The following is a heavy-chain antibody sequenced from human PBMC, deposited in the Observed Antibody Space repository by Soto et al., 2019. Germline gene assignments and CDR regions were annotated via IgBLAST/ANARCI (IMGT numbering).Heavy chain of an antibody. CDR3: ATNDYIWGSYRPTPNWFDP. Sequence: PPPGKGLEWIGSFYYSGRTYYNPSLKSRVTISVDTSKNQFSLKLSSVTAADTAVYYCATNDYIWGSYRPTPNWFDPWGQGTLVTVSS. V-gene: IGHV4-39*01. J-gene: IGHJ5*02. D-gene: IGHD3-16*02. CDR2: FYYSGRT.